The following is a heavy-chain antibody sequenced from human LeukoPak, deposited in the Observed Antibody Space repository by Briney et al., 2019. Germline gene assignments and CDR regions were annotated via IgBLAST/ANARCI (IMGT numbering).Heavy chain of an antibody. J-gene: IGHJ5*02. D-gene: IGHD2-21*02. CDR2: INWNGGST. CDR3: ARDRDRCGGDCQPWFDP. V-gene: IGHV3-20*04. CDR1: GFTFDDYG. Sequence: PGGSLRLSCAASGFTFDDYGMGWVRQAPGKGLEWVSGINWNGGSTGYADSVKGRFTISRDNAKNSLYLQMNSLRAEDTALYYCARDRDRCGGDCQPWFDPWGQGTLVTVSS.